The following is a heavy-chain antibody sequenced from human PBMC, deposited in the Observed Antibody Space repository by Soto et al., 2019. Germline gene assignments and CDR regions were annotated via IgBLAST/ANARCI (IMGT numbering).Heavy chain of an antibody. V-gene: IGHV4-4*07. CDR3: VRGRSYSVYDF. D-gene: IGHD5-12*01. CDR2: IYPSGST. J-gene: IGHJ4*02. Sequence: SETLSLTCTVSGGSISGHSWIWIRQPAGRGLEWIGHIYPSGSTSYNPSLRSRVTMSLDTSNNQIFLNLTSVTAADTAVFYCVRGRSYSVYDFWGPGTLVTVS. CDR1: GGSISGHS.